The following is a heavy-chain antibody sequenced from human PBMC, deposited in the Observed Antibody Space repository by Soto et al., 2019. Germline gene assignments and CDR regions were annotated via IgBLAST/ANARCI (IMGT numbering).Heavy chain of an antibody. Sequence: PGGSLRLSCAASGFTFSSYAMHWVRQAPGKGLEWVAVISYDGSNKYCADSVKGRFTISRDNSKNTLYLQMNSLRAEDTAVYYCARDHVKMLYGYFDYRGQGTLVTVSS. D-gene: IGHD3-10*01. V-gene: IGHV3-30-3*01. CDR1: GFTFSSYA. CDR2: ISYDGSNK. CDR3: ARDHVKMLYGYFDY. J-gene: IGHJ4*02.